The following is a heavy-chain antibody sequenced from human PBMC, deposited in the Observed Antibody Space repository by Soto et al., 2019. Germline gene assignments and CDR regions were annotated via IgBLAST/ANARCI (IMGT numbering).Heavy chain of an antibody. CDR3: AKNGQWLATPPEA. J-gene: IGHJ4*02. CDR1: GFSFGTFF. D-gene: IGHD6-19*01. Sequence: PVGCLKLSCAASGFSFGTFFMTWFLQAPGGGLEWVASITDSGYTASYAETVEGRFTVSRDNSKNKLHLQMNDLRAEDTATYYCAKNGQWLATPPEAWGQGTLVTVSS. V-gene: IGHV3-23*01. CDR2: ITDSGYTA.